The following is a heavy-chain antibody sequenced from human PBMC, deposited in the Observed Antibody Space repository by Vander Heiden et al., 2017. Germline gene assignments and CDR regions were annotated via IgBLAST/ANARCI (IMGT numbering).Heavy chain of an antibody. J-gene: IGHJ4*02. CDR1: GGSFSGYY. V-gene: IGHV4-34*01. Sequence: QVQLQQWSAGLFTPSETLSLTCPVYGGSFSGYYWGWIRQPPGKGLEWIGEINHSGSTNYNPSLKSRVTISVDTSKNQFSLKLSSVTAADTAVYYCARGGIQRWPLDYWGQGTLVTVSS. CDR3: ARGGIQRWPLDY. D-gene: IGHD5-18*01. CDR2: INHSGST.